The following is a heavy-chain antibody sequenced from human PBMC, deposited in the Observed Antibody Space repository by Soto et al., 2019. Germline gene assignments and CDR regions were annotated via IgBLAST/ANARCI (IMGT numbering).Heavy chain of an antibody. J-gene: IGHJ6*02. V-gene: IGHV4-30-2*01. CDR3: ARGGIPYYDILTGYYLSSRYGMDV. CDR1: GGSISSGGYS. CDR2: IYHSGST. D-gene: IGHD3-9*01. Sequence: QLQLQESGSGLVKPSQTLSLTCAVSGGSISSGGYSWSWIRQPPGKGLEWIGYIYHSGSTYYNPSLKSRVTISVDRSKNQFSLKLSSVTAADTAVYYCARGGIPYYDILTGYYLSSRYGMDVWGQGTTVTVSS.